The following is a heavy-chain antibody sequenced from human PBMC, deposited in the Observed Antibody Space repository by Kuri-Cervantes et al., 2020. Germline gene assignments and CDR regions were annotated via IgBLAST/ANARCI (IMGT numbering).Heavy chain of an antibody. CDR3: AKVPVLGGQYFDY. CDR2: ISYDGSNK. J-gene: IGHJ4*02. CDR1: GFTFSSYA. Sequence: GGSLRLSCAASGFTFSSYAMSWVRQAPGKGLEWVAVISYDGSNKYYADSVKGRFTISRDNSKNTLYLQMNSLRAEDTAVYYCAKVPVLGGQYFDYWGQGTLVTVSS. V-gene: IGHV3-30*18. D-gene: IGHD2-8*02.